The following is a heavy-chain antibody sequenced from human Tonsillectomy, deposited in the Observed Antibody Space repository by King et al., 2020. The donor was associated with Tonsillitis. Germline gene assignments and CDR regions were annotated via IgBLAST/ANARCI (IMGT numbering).Heavy chain of an antibody. CDR2: MSHNGSKE. V-gene: IGHV3-30*18. D-gene: IGHD2-2*01. Sequence: VQLVESGGGVVQPGRSLRLSCVASGFTFSSYGMHWVRQAPGKGLEWVAVMSHNGSKEFYADSVKGRFSISRDNSKNTLYLQMSSLRAEDTAVYYCAKDHETGDCIRTNCYPDYWGQGILVTVSS. J-gene: IGHJ4*02. CDR1: GFTFSSYG. CDR3: AKDHETGDCIRTNCYPDY.